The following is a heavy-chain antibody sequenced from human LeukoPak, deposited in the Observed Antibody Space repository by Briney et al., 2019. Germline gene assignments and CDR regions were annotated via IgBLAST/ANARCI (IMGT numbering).Heavy chain of an antibody. CDR1: GYTVTDYY. Sequence: GASVKVSCKASGYTVTDYYMHWVRQDPGQGLEWMGVINPSGGSPTYTQKFQGRVTMTSDTSTSTVYMELSSLRSEDTAVYFYARGHRIAARGDYFAYWGQGTLVTVSS. CDR2: INPSGGSP. D-gene: IGHD6-6*01. V-gene: IGHV1-46*01. J-gene: IGHJ4*02. CDR3: ARGHRIAARGDYFAY.